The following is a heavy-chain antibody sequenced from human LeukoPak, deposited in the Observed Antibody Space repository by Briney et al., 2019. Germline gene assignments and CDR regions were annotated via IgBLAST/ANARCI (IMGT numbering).Heavy chain of an antibody. V-gene: IGHV4-34*01. D-gene: IGHD3-10*01. J-gene: IGHJ5*02. CDR1: GGSFSGYY. CDR3: ARFLWFGGPFDP. CDR2: INHSGST. Sequence: SETLSLTCAVYGGSFSGYYWSWIRQPPGKGLEWIGEINHSGSTNYKSSLKSRVTISVDTSKNQFSLKLSSVTAADTAVYYCARFLWFGGPFDPWGQGTLVTVSS.